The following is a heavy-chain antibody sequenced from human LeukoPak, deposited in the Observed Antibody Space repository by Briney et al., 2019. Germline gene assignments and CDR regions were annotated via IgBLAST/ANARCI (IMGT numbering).Heavy chain of an antibody. V-gene: IGHV6-1*01. CDR1: GDSVSSNSAT. D-gene: IGHD2-2*01. CDR2: TYYRSQWYN. CDR3: AREANVGVRPGLDF. J-gene: IGHJ4*02. Sequence: SQTLSLTCGLSGDSVSSNSATWTWIRQSPSRGLEWLGSTYYRSQWYNEYVISVRGLITIKSDTSKNQFSLQLNSVTPEDTAMYFCAREANVGVRPGLDFWGQGSLVTVSS.